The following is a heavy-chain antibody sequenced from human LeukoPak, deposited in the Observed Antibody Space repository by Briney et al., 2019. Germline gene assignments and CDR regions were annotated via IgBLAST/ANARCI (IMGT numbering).Heavy chain of an antibody. J-gene: IGHJ3*02. V-gene: IGHV3-30*03. CDR3: ATPYYFDSSGLDAFDI. CDR2: ISFDGRNT. D-gene: IGHD3-22*01. Sequence: GRSLRLSCAASGFTFSSYAMHWVRQAPGKGPEWVAMISFDGRNTNYVDSVKGRFIISRDNSKNTLYLQMHSLRAEDTAVYYCATPYYFDSSGLDAFDIWGQGTMVTVSS. CDR1: GFTFSSYA.